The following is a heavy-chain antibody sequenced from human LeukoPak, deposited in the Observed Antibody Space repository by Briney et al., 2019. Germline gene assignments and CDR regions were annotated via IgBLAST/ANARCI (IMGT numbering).Heavy chain of an antibody. Sequence: GGSLRLSCAASGFTFSSYSMNWVRQAPGKGLEWVSSISSSSSYIYYADSVKGRFTISRDNAKNSLYLQMNSLRAEDTAVYYCAREGWGPVDPHYYYYYYMDVWGKGTTVTVSS. CDR3: AREGWGPVDPHYYYYYYMDV. J-gene: IGHJ6*03. CDR2: ISSSSSYI. CDR1: GFTFSSYS. V-gene: IGHV3-21*01. D-gene: IGHD4-23*01.